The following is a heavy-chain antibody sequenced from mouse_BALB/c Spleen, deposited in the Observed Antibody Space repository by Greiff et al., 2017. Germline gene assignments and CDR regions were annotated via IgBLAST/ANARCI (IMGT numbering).Heavy chain of an antibody. Sequence: EVKLVESGGGLVKPGGSLKLSCAASGFTFSSYTMSWVRQTPEKRLEWVATISSGGGNTYYPDSVKGRFTISRDNAKNNLYLQMSSLRSEDTALYYCARYGSYYYGSSHGYFDVWGAGTTVTVSS. J-gene: IGHJ1*01. CDR1: GFTFSSYT. D-gene: IGHD1-1*01. V-gene: IGHV5-9*03. CDR2: ISSGGGNT. CDR3: ARYGSYYYGSSHGYFDV.